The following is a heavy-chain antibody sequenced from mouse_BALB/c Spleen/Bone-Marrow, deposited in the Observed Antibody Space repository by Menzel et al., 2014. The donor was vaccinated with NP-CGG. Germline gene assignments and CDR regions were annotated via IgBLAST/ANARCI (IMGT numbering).Heavy chain of an antibody. CDR3: ARGGNDLDY. J-gene: IGHJ2*01. D-gene: IGHD2-3*01. CDR1: GFTFTDYH. V-gene: IGHV7-3*02. Sequence: EVQLVESGGGLVQPGGSLRLSCATSGFTFTDYHMSWVRQPPGKALEWLGFIRNKANGYTTEYSASVKGRFTISRDNSQSILYLQMNTLRAEDSATYYCARGGNDLDYWGQGTTLTVSS. CDR2: IRNKANGYTT.